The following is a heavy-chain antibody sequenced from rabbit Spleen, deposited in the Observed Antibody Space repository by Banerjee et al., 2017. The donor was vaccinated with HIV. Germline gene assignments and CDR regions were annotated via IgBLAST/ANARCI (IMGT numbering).Heavy chain of an antibody. J-gene: IGHJ6*01. Sequence: QEQLEESGGGLVKPEGSLTLTCKASGFSFSDRDVMCWVRQAPGKGLEWIACINAVTGRAVYASWAKGRFTFSKTSSTTVTLQVTSLTAADTATYFCARDSGSSFSSYGMDLWGPGTLVTVS. CDR2: INAVTGRA. D-gene: IGHD8-1*01. V-gene: IGHV1S45*01. CDR1: GFSFSDRDV. CDR3: ARDSGSSFSSYGMDL.